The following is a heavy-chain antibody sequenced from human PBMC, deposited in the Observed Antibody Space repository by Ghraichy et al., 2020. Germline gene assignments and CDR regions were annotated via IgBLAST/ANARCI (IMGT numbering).Heavy chain of an antibody. CDR3: AVMGCSGVNCYSRDEDY. V-gene: IGHV3-33*03. D-gene: IGHD2-15*01. J-gene: IGHJ4*02. Sequence: GGSLRLSCAASRFTFSSYGMNWVRQAPGKGLEWVAVIGYDGSNKDYGDSVKGRFTISRDNSKNTLYLQMNSLRAEDTAVYYCAVMGCSGVNCYSRDEDYWGLGTLVTVSS. CDR2: IGYDGSNK. CDR1: RFTFSSYG.